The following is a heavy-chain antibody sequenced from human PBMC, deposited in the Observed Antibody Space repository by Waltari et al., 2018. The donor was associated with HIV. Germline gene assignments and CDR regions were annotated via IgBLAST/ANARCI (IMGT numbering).Heavy chain of an antibody. Sequence: VQLVESGGGSIKTGGSLRLSCAGSGFSVRNHWLDWVRQGPGKGLGWVARINSDGSTRNYEDAVKGRFVISRDNSRNTVYLQLNSVKVEDTAVYFCARASHYIEFSTFDGDYYFDLWGRGTRVAVSS. CDR3: ARASHYIEFSTFDGDYYFDL. J-gene: IGHJ4*02. CDR1: GFSVRNHW. V-gene: IGHV3-74*01. D-gene: IGHD3-9*01. CDR2: INSDGSTR.